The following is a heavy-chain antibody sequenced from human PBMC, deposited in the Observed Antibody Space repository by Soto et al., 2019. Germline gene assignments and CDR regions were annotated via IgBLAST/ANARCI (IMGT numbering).Heavy chain of an antibody. J-gene: IGHJ6*02. Sequence: SETLSLTCTVSGDSVSSYYWSWIRQPAGRGLEWIGRIYISGSTDYNPSLKGRVSMSVDRSKNQFSLKLTSVAAADTAVYYCVRDCSGGGCYSDYGMDVWGQGTTVTVSS. D-gene: IGHD2-15*01. CDR3: VRDCSGGGCYSDYGMDV. CDR1: GDSVSSYY. V-gene: IGHV4-4*07. CDR2: IYISGST.